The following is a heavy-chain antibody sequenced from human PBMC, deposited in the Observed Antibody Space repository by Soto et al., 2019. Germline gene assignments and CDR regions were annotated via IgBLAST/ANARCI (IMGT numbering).Heavy chain of an antibody. D-gene: IGHD3-10*01. CDR3: ARVSMVYEYYYGSGSLNYYYGMDV. J-gene: IGHJ6*02. CDR1: GYTFTSYG. Sequence: QVQLVQSGAEVKKPGASVKVSCKASGYTFTSYGISWVRQAPGQGLEWMGWISAYNGNTNYAQKLQGRVTMTTDTSTSTAXXEXRXXRSDDTAVYYCARVSMVYEYYYGSGSLNYYYGMDVWGQGTTVTVSS. V-gene: IGHV1-18*01. CDR2: ISAYNGNT.